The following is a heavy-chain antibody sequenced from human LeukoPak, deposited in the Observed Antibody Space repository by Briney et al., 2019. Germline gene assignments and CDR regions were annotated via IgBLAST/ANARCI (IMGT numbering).Heavy chain of an antibody. V-gene: IGHV3-53*01. CDR1: EFTFSSYS. J-gene: IGHJ4*02. Sequence: GGSLRLSCAASEFTFSSYSMSWVRQAPGKGLEWVSVIYSGGSTYYADSVKGRFTISRDNSKNTLYLQMNSLRAEDTAVYYCARDGLALLPRDWGQGTLVTVSS. CDR3: ARDGLALLPRD. CDR2: IYSGGST. D-gene: IGHD6-13*01.